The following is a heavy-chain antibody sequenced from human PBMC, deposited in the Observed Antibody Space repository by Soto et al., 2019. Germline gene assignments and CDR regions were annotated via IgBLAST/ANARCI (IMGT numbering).Heavy chain of an antibody. CDR1: GFTFNNYA. CDR3: AMGPWYYFDY. J-gene: IGHJ4*02. V-gene: IGHV3-30-3*01. Sequence: QVQLVESGGGVVQPGRSLRLSCAASGFTFNNYAMYWVRQAPGKGLDWVALISYDGNKKNYADSVKGRFTISRDNSKNTLHLQMNSLRAEDTAVYYCAMGPWYYFDYWGQGILVTVSS. CDR2: ISYDGNKK.